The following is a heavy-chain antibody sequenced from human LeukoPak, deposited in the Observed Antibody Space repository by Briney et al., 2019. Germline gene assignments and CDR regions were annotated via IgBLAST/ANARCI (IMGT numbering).Heavy chain of an antibody. CDR3: ARQRALLWFGESNYGMDV. D-gene: IGHD3-10*01. V-gene: IGHV4-59*08. CDR1: GGSISSYY. CDR2: IYYSGST. J-gene: IGHJ6*02. Sequence: SETLSLTWAVSGGSISSYYWSWIRQPPGKGLEWIGYIYYSGSTNYNPSLKSRVTISVDTSKNQFSLKLSSVTAADTAVYYCARQRALLWFGESNYGMDVWGQGTTVTVSS.